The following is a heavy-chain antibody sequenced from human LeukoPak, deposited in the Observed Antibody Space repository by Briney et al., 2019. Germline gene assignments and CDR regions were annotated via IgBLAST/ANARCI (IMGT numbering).Heavy chain of an antibody. CDR1: GYSFTSYW. CDR3: ASQPYCSSTSCPPPDAFDI. V-gene: IGHV5-51*01. CDR2: IYPGDSDT. Sequence: GESLKISCKGSGYSFTSYWIGWVRQMPGEGLEWMGIIYPGDSDTRYSPSFQGQVTISADKSISTAYLQWSGLKASDTAMYYCASQPYCSSTSCPPPDAFDIWGQGTMVTVSS. D-gene: IGHD2-2*01. J-gene: IGHJ3*02.